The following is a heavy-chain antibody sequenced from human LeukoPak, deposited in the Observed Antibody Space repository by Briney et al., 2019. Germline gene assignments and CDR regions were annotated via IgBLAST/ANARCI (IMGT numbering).Heavy chain of an antibody. CDR1: GFTFSSYS. D-gene: IGHD3-10*01. Sequence: GGSLRLSCAASGFTFSSYSMNWVRQAPGKGLEWVSSISSSSSYIYYADSVKGRFTISRDNAKNSLYLQMNSLRAEDTAVYYCARIHGAAGSFDIWGQGTMVTVSS. CDR3: ARIHGAAGSFDI. V-gene: IGHV3-21*01. CDR2: ISSSSSYI. J-gene: IGHJ3*02.